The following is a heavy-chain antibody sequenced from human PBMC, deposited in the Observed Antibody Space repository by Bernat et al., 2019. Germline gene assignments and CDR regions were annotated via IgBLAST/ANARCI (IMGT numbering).Heavy chain of an antibody. CDR3: AREGGNYYDSSGPNYYYYGMDV. CDR1: GGTFSSYA. Sequence: QVQLVQSGAAVKKPGSSVKVSCKASGGTFSSYAISWVRQAPGQGLEWMGGIIPIFGTANYAQKFQGRVTITADEPTSTAYMELSSLRSEDTAVYYCAREGGNYYDSSGPNYYYYGMDVWGQGTTVTVSS. CDR2: IIPIFGTA. D-gene: IGHD3-22*01. J-gene: IGHJ6*02. V-gene: IGHV1-69*01.